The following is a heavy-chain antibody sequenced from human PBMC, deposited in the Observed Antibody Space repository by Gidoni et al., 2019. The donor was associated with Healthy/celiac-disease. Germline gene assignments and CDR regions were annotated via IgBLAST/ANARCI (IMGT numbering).Heavy chain of an antibody. J-gene: IGHJ4*02. CDR1: GYTFTSYG. D-gene: IGHD1-26*01. V-gene: IGHV1-3*01. CDR2: LNAGHGNT. Sequence: QVQLVQSGAEVKKPGASVKVSCQASGYTFTSYGIPWVRQAPGQRLEWMGWLNAGHGNTKYSQKFQGRVTITRDTSASTVYMELSSLRSEDSAVYFCARGWDLLFSFDYWGQGTLVTVSS. CDR3: ARGWDLLFSFDY.